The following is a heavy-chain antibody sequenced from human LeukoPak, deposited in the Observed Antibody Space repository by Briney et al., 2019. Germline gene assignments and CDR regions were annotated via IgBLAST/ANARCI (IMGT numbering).Heavy chain of an antibody. Sequence: SQTLSLTCTVSGGSISSYYWSWIRQPPGKGLEWIGYIYYSGSTNYNPSLKSRVTISVDTSKNQFSLKLSSVTAADTAVYYCARLGSGYGGFDYWGQGTLVTVSS. D-gene: IGHD3-10*01. CDR2: IYYSGST. J-gene: IGHJ4*02. CDR3: ARLGSGYGGFDY. CDR1: GGSISSYY. V-gene: IGHV4-59*08.